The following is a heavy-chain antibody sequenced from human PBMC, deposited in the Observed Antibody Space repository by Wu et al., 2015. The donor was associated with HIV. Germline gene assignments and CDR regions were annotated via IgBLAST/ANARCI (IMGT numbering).Heavy chain of an antibody. Sequence: QVQLVQSGAEVKKPGSSVKVSCKASGGSFRNYAINWVRQARGQGLEWMGGIIPVFATTDYAQKFQVRVTITADESTSTVYMDLRNLKSEDTAVYFCARASVPAPEYTTPAGAELGAFDMWGQGTMVTGLF. V-gene: IGHV1-69*12. CDR3: ARASVPAPEYTTPAGAELGAFDM. D-gene: IGHD2-15*01. CDR2: IIPVFATT. J-gene: IGHJ3*02. CDR1: GGSFRNYA.